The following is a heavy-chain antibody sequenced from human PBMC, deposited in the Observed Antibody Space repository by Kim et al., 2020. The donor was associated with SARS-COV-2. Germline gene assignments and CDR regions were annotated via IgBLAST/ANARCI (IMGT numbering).Heavy chain of an antibody. J-gene: IGHJ3*02. CDR2: IIPIFGTA. Sequence: SVKVSCKASGGTFSSFAISWVRQAPGQGLKWMGGIIPIFGTANYAQKFQGRVTITADESTSTAYMELSILRSENTAVYYCARGAYYYDSSGYLAFDIWGQGTMVTSLQ. D-gene: IGHD3-22*01. V-gene: IGHV1-69*13. CDR1: GGTFSSFA. CDR3: ARGAYYYDSSGYLAFDI.